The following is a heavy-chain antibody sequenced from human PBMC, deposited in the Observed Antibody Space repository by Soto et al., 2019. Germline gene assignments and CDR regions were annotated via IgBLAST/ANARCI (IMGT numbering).Heavy chain of an antibody. D-gene: IGHD6-13*01. V-gene: IGHV1-3*01. J-gene: IGHJ6*02. CDR3: AREEQQLVSYYGMDI. CDR2: INAGNGNT. CDR1: GYTFTSYA. Sequence: QVQLVQSGAEVKKPGASVKVSCKASGYTFTSYAMHWVRQAPGQRLEWKGWINAGNGNTKYSQKFQGRVTITRDTSEKTPYKELSSLRSEAKAGYYCAREEQQLVSYYGMDIWGQGTTVTVS.